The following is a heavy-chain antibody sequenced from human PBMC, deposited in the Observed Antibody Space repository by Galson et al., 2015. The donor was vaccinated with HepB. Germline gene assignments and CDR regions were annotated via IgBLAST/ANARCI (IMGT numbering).Heavy chain of an antibody. CDR2: ISSSRSSI. Sequence: LRLSCAASGFTFSSYSMNWVRQAPGKGLEWVSYISSSRSSIHYADSVKGRFTISRDNAKNSLYLQMDSLRDEDTAVYYCARGLLVWYGELFSSFDSWGQGTLVTVSA. J-gene: IGHJ4*02. CDR1: GFTFSSYS. CDR3: ARGLLVWYGELFSSFDS. D-gene: IGHD3-10*01. V-gene: IGHV3-48*02.